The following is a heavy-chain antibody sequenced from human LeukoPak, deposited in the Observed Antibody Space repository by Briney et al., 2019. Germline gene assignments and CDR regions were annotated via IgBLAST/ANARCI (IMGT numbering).Heavy chain of an antibody. CDR3: AREWSGFGELPDY. J-gene: IGHJ4*02. Sequence: GGSLRLSCAASGFTFSSHWMHWVRQAPGKGLVWVSRINSDGSSTSYADSVKGRFTISRDNAKNTLYLQMNSLRVEDTAVYYCAREWSGFGELPDYWGQGTLVTVSS. CDR1: GFTFSSHW. CDR2: INSDGSST. V-gene: IGHV3-74*01. D-gene: IGHD3-10*01.